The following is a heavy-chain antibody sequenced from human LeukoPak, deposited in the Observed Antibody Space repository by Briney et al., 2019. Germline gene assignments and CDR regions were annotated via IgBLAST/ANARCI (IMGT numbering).Heavy chain of an antibody. J-gene: IGHJ4*02. CDR2: ISSSSSYI. CDR1: GFTFTSYS. D-gene: IGHD4-17*01. Sequence: PGGSLRLSCAASGFTFTSYSMNWVRQAPGKGLEWVSSISSSSSYIYYADSVKGRFTISRDNAKNSLYLQMNRLRAEDTAVYYCARDYYGDYLFDYWGQGTLVTVSS. V-gene: IGHV3-21*01. CDR3: ARDYYGDYLFDY.